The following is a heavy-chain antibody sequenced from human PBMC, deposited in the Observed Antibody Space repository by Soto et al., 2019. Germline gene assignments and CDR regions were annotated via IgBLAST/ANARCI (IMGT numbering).Heavy chain of an antibody. CDR1: GYTFTSYG. V-gene: IGHV1-18*04. D-gene: IGHD3-22*01. CDR2: ISAYNGNT. CDR3: ANHYYDSSGYLDY. J-gene: IGHJ4*02. Sequence: GXSVEVSFRASGYTFTSYGISWVRQAPGQGLEWMGWISAYNGNTNYAQKLQGRVTMTTDTSTSTAYMELRSLRSDDTAVYYCANHYYDSSGYLDYWGQGTLVTVSS.